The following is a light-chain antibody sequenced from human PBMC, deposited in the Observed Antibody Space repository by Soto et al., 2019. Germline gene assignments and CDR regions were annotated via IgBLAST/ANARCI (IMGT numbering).Light chain of an antibody. CDR2: DVN. Sequence: QSALTQPPSASGSPGQSVTISCTGTSSDVGGYNYVSWYQQHPGKAPKLIIFDVNKRPSGVPDSFSGSKSGNTASLTVSGLKDEDEADYSCSSFAGSGNHVVFGGGTKLTVL. CDR1: SSDVGGYNY. V-gene: IGLV2-8*01. J-gene: IGLJ2*01. CDR3: SSFAGSGNHVV.